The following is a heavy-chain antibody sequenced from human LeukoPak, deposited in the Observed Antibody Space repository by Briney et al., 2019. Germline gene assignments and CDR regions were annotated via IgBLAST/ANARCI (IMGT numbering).Heavy chain of an antibody. CDR3: ASGLGRSWFDP. J-gene: IGHJ5*02. V-gene: IGHV1-2*02. Sequence: ASVKVTCKASGYTFTGYNMHWVRQAPGQGLEWMGWMSPNSGDTKYPQTFQGRVTMTRDTSISTAYMELTGLTFDDTAVYYWASGLGRSWFDPWGQGTLVTVSS. D-gene: IGHD3-16*01. CDR1: GYTFTGYN. CDR2: MSPNSGDT.